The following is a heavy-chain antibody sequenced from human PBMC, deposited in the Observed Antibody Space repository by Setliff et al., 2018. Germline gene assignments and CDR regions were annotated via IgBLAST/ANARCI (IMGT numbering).Heavy chain of an antibody. CDR2: IYHTGTT. J-gene: IGHJ4*02. CDR1: GGSISGSSYY. CDR3: ARDYGPNDY. Sequence: SETLSLTCTVSGGSISGSSYYWGWIRQPPGKGLEWIGSIYHTGTTYYNPSLKSRVTISVDTPKNQFSLRLSSVTAADTAVYFCARDYGPNDYWGQGSLVTVSS. V-gene: IGHV4-39*07. D-gene: IGHD3-16*01.